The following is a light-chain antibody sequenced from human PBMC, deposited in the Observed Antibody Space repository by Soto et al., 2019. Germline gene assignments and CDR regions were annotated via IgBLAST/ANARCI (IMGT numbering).Light chain of an antibody. CDR3: QVWDSSTVV. Sequence: SYELTQPLSVSVALGQTARITCGGNNIGSKNVHWYQLNPGQAPVLVIYRDTNRPSGIPERFSGSNSGNTATLAISRAQAGDDADYYRQVWDSSTVVFGGGTKLTVL. CDR1: NIGSKN. CDR2: RDT. J-gene: IGLJ2*01. V-gene: IGLV3-9*01.